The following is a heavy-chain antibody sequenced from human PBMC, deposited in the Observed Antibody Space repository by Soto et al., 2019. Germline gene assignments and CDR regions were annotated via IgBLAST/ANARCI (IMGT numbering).Heavy chain of an antibody. D-gene: IGHD3-22*01. J-gene: IGHJ4*02. CDR1: GFTFSLYS. CDR2: ISSSSSYI. V-gene: IGHV3-21*01. Sequence: SGGSLRLSCAASGFTFSLYSMIWVRQAPGKGLEWVSSISSSSSYIYSADSLKGRFTISRDNAKNSLYLQMNSLRVEDTAIYYCVGARATDSRPDYWGQGTLVTVSS. CDR3: VGARATDSRPDY.